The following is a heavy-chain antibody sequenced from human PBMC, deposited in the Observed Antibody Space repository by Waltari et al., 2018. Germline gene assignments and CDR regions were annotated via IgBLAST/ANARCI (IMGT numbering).Heavy chain of an antibody. Sequence: QLQLQESGPGLVKPPATLSLTCTVSGVSISSSSYYWGWIRQPPGKGLEWIGSIYYSGSTYYNPSLKSRVTISVDTSKNQFSLKLSSVTAADTAVYYCARVMRNWFDPWGQGTLVTVSS. CDR2: IYYSGST. CDR3: ARVMRNWFDP. J-gene: IGHJ5*02. D-gene: IGHD2-8*01. CDR1: GVSISSSSYY. V-gene: IGHV4-39*07.